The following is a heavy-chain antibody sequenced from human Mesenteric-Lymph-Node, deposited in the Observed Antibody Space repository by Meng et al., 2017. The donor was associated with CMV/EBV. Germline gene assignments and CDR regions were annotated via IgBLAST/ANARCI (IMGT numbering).Heavy chain of an antibody. J-gene: IGHJ1*01. D-gene: IGHD2-21*01. CDR3: ARERAFGDFDEYFRH. CDR1: AFTFADHG. CDR2: INRNGSST. Sequence: FAFTFADHGMGCVRQAPGTGLEWLSHINRNGSSTTYTDSVKGRFTSSRDNAKNSLYLQMNSLRTEDTALYYCARERAFGDFDEYFRHWGQGTLVTVSS. V-gene: IGHV3-20*03.